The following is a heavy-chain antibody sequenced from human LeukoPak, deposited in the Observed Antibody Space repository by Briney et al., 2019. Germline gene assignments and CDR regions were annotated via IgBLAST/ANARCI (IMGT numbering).Heavy chain of an antibody. Sequence: SVKVFRKASGGTFSSYAISWVRQAPGQGFEWMGRIIPILGIANYAQKFQGRVTITADKSTSTAYMELSSLRSEDTAVYYCARDRAPEFRAFDIWGQGPMVTVSS. CDR3: ARDRAPEFRAFDI. V-gene: IGHV1-69*04. CDR2: IIPILGIA. D-gene: IGHD3-10*01. CDR1: GGTFSSYA. J-gene: IGHJ3*02.